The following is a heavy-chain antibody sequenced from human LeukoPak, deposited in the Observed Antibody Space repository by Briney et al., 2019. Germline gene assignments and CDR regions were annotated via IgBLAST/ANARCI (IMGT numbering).Heavy chain of an antibody. CDR2: IYTSGST. J-gene: IGHJ6*03. D-gene: IGHD6-19*01. CDR3: ARDKRVAVAGTYIYYYYMDV. Sequence: KPSETLSLTCTVSGGSISSYYWSWIRQPAGKGLEWIGRIYTSGSTNYNPSLKSRVTMSVDPSKNQLSLKLSSVTAAGTAVYYCARDKRVAVAGTYIYYYYMDVWGNGTTVTISS. CDR1: GGSISSYY. V-gene: IGHV4-4*07.